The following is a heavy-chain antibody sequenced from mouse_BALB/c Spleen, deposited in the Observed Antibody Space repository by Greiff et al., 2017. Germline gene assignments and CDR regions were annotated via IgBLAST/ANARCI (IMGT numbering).Heavy chain of an antibody. J-gene: IGHJ4*01. CDR2: ISSGSSTI. V-gene: IGHV5-17*02. D-gene: IGHD2-10*01. CDR1: GFTFSSFG. CDR3: ARWPPAYYGNYGMDY. Sequence: EVQRVESGGGLVQPGGSRKLSCAASGFTFSSFGMHWVRQAPEKGLEWVAYISSGSSTIYYADTVKGRFTISRDNPKNTLFLQMTSLRSEDTAMYYCARWPPAYYGNYGMDYWGQGTSVTVSS.